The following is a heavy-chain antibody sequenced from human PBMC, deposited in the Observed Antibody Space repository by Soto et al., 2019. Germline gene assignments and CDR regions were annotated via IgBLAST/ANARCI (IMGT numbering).Heavy chain of an antibody. CDR3: ARAPMGRYYGSCSYYFYY. CDR1: GFTFSSYA. V-gene: IGHV3-30-3*01. CDR2: ISYDGSNK. Sequence: QVQLVESGGGVVQPGRSLRLSCAASGFTFSSYAMHWVRQAPGKGLEWVAVISYDGSNKYYADSVKGRFTISRDNSKNTLDLQMNSLRAEDTAWYYCARAPMGRYYGSCSYYFYYWGQGTRVSVSS. D-gene: IGHD3-10*01. J-gene: IGHJ4*02.